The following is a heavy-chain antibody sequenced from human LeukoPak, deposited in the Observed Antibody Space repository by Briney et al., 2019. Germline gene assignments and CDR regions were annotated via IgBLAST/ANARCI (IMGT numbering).Heavy chain of an antibody. CDR1: GFSFSDFG. D-gene: IGHD4-17*01. J-gene: IGHJ5*02. Sequence: GRSLRLACAASGFSFSDFGMHWVRQAPGKGLEWVSSIAATSGSTYYADSVKGRFTISRDNSKNTLYLQMNSLRAEDTALYYCAKAAYGDYVNWFDPWGQGTLVTVSS. CDR2: IAATSGST. V-gene: IGHV3-23*01. CDR3: AKAAYGDYVNWFDP.